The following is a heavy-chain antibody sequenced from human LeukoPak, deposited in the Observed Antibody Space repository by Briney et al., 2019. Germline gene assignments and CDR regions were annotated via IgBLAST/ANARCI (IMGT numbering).Heavy chain of an antibody. J-gene: IGHJ4*02. CDR1: GYTFTSYD. Sequence: ASVKVSCKASGYTFTSYDINWVRQATGQGLEWMGWISAYNGNTNYAQKLQGRVTMTTDTSTSTAYMELRSLRSDDTAVYYCATLHWNFDYWGQGTLVTVSS. CDR2: ISAYNGNT. CDR3: ATLHWNFDY. D-gene: IGHD1-1*01. V-gene: IGHV1-18*01.